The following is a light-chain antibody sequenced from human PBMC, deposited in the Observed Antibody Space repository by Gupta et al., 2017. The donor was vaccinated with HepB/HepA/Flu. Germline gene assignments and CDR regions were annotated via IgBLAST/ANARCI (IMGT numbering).Light chain of an antibody. CDR1: QSVSSSY. J-gene: IGKJ4*01. V-gene: IGKV3-20*01. CDR3: QQYGSSPPVT. CDR2: GAS. Sequence: EIVLTQSPCTLSLSPGERATLSCRASQSVSSSYLDWYQQKPGQAPRLLIYGASSRATGIPDRFSGSGSGTDFTLTISRLEPEDFAVYYCQQYGSSPPVTFGGGTKVEIK.